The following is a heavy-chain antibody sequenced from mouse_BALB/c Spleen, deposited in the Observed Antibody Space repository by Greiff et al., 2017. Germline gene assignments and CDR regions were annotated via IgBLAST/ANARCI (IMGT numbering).Heavy chain of an antibody. V-gene: IGHV1S81*02. CDR3: ARGRTTVVGGYWYFDV. Sequence: QVQLQQPGAELVKPGASVKLSCKASGYTFTSYWMHWVKQRPGQGLEWIGEINPSNGRTNYNEKFKSKATLTVDKSSSTAYMQLSSLTSEDSAVYYCARGRTTVVGGYWYFDVWGAGTTVTVSS. CDR1: GYTFTSYW. D-gene: IGHD1-1*01. CDR2: INPSNGRT. J-gene: IGHJ1*01.